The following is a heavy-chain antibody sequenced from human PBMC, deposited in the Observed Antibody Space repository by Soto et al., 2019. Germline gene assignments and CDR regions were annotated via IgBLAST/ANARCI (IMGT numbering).Heavy chain of an antibody. V-gene: IGHV4-39*01. J-gene: IGHJ6*02. CDR2: IYYSGST. Sequence: SETLSLTCTVSGGSISSSSYYWGWIRQPPGKGLEWIGSIYYSGSTYYNPSLKSRVTTSVDTSKNQFSLKLSSVTAADTAVYYCARLGYWEVYYYYGMDVWGQGTTVTVSS. CDR3: ARLGYWEVYYYYGMDV. D-gene: IGHD1-26*01. CDR1: GGSISSSSYY.